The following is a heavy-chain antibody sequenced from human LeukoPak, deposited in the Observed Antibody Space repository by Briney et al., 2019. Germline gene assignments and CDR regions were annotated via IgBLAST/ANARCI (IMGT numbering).Heavy chain of an antibody. J-gene: IGHJ4*02. D-gene: IGHD3-22*01. CDR1: GYTFTAYY. Sequence: ASVKVSCKAAGYTFTAYYLHCVRQPPGQGREGRGRFNPTSSGTTYAQRFQGGVTMTRDTSISTAYMELSRLRSDDTAVYYCARTLTYYYDSSGYLLRAQNDYWGQGTLVTVSS. CDR2: FNPTSSGT. V-gene: IGHV1-2*06. CDR3: ARTLTYYYDSSGYLLRAQNDY.